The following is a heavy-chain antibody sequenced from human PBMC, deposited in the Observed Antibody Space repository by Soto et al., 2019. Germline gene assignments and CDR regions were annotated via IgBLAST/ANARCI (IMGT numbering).Heavy chain of an antibody. J-gene: IGHJ4*02. V-gene: IGHV1-18*01. CDR3: ARDKSGIVRPRYIDS. CDR2: VSGSNGKT. Sequence: GASVKVSCKAAGYPFNYFGILWVRQAPGQGLEWVGWVSGSNGKTSYAHKFQDRVTLTIDKSTSTAYMELRTLRSDDTAIYYCARDKSGIVRPRYIDSCGQGTSVTVSS. D-gene: IGHD3-10*01. CDR1: GYPFNYFG.